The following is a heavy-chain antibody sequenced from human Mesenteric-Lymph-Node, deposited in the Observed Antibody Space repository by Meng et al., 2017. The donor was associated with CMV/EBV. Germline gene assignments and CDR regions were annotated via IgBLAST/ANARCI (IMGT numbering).Heavy chain of an antibody. CDR3: ARGSSYDILTGYFDY. J-gene: IGHJ4*02. V-gene: IGHV4-34*02. CDR2: INHSGST. D-gene: IGHD3-9*01. Sequence: QVQFQHWGSGLLKPSETRSVTCAVYGGSFSGYYWNWIRQSPEKGLEWIGEINHSGSTTYNPSFTSRIIISVDTSTNQISLNMSSVTAADTAVYYCARGSSYDILTGYFDYWGQGALVTVSS. CDR1: GGSFSGYY.